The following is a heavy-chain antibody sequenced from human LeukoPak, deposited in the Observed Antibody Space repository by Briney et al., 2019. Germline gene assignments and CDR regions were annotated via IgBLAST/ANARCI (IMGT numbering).Heavy chain of an antibody. J-gene: IGHJ4*02. CDR3: ASPSTYYYDSSGYYANDY. Sequence: GGSLRLSCAASGFTFSDYYMSWIRQAPGKGLEWVSYISSSGSTIYYADSVKGRFTISRDNAKNSLYLQMNSLRAEDTAVYYCASPSTYYYDSSGYYANDYWGQGTLVTVSS. D-gene: IGHD3-22*01. CDR1: GFTFSDYY. V-gene: IGHV3-11*04. CDR2: ISSSGSTI.